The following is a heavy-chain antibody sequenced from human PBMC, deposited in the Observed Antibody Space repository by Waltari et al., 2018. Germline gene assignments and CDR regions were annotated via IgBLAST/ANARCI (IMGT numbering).Heavy chain of an antibody. CDR3: VRSHCIGDSCFRYFDS. J-gene: IGHJ4*02. CDR2: INHGVKT. CDR1: EGSFSAFF. Sequence: VRLDQWGPEIVEPWETLSLTCAVYEGSFSAFFWSWVRQAPGKGLEWIGEINHGVKTDYNPSLKSRLFMSVDPSKNQFSLMLSSVTAADTAVYYCVRSHCIGDSCFRYFDSWGQGTLVTVSS. V-gene: IGHV4-34*01. D-gene: IGHD2-15*01.